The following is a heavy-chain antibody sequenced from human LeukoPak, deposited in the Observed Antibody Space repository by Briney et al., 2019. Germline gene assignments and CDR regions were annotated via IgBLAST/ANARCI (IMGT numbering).Heavy chain of an antibody. CDR3: ARETPSPTYYYDSHGAYSDY. Sequence: SETLSLTCTVSGGSISSSSYYWGWIRQPPGKGLEWIGSIYYSGSTYYNPSLKSRVTISVDTSKNQFSLKLSSVTAADTAVYYCARETPSPTYYYDSHGAYSDYWGQGTLVTVSS. D-gene: IGHD3-22*01. V-gene: IGHV4-39*07. CDR1: GGSISSSSYY. J-gene: IGHJ4*02. CDR2: IYYSGST.